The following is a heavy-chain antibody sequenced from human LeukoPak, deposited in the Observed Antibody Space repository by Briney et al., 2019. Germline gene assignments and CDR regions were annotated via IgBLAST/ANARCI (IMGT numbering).Heavy chain of an antibody. J-gene: IGHJ4*02. Sequence: SETLSLTCTVSGGSISSYYWNWIRQPAGKGLEWIGRIYTSGGTNYNPSLKSRVTISADTSKNQFSLKLTSVTAADTAVYYCARTPGSWQFNKWGQGTLVTVSS. CDR1: GGSISSYY. V-gene: IGHV4-4*07. CDR2: IYTSGGT. D-gene: IGHD1-14*01. CDR3: ARTPGSWQFNK.